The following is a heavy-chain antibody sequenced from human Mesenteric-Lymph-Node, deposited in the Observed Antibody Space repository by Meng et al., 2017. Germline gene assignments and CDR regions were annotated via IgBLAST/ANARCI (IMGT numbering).Heavy chain of an antibody. V-gene: IGHV4-4*07. CDR1: VGSISNYY. Sequence: VQLEASGPGLMEPSEPLSLTCAVSVGSISNYYWSWIRQPAGKGLEWIGRIYASVSTTHNPSLKPRITMSVDTSKSQFSLKLTSITAADTAVYYCVRDGSSSSGGTLWGRGTLVTVSS. D-gene: IGHD2-2*01. J-gene: IGHJ2*01. CDR3: VRDGSSSSGGTL. CDR2: IYASVST.